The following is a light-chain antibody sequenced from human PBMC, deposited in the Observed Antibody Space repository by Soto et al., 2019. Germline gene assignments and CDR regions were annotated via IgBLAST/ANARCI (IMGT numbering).Light chain of an antibody. CDR2: EVS. CDR3: SSYAGSSTYV. J-gene: IGLJ1*01. CDR1: SSDVGGYDY. V-gene: IGLV2-8*01. Sequence: QSVRTQPTSASLSPGQSVTISCSGTSSDVGGYDYVSWYQQHPGKAPKLMIYEVSKRPSGVPDRFSGSKSGNTASLTVSGLQAEDEADYYCSSYAGSSTYVFGTGTKVTVL.